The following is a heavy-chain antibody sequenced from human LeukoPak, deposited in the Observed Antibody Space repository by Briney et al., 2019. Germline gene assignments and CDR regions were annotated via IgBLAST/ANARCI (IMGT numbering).Heavy chain of an antibody. CDR3: ARDAGYYDGSGYYIDY. CDR1: GGSISSYY. CDR2: IYYSGST. V-gene: IGHV4-59*01. Sequence: PSETLSLTCTVSGGSISSYYWSWIRQPPGKGLEWIGYIYYSGSTNYNPSLKSRVTISVDTSKNQFSLKLSSVTAADTAVYYCARDAGYYDGSGYYIDYWGQGTLVTVSS. J-gene: IGHJ4*02. D-gene: IGHD3-22*01.